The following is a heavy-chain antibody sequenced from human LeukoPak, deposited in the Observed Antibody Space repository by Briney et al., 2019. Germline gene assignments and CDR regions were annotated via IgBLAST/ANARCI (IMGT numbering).Heavy chain of an antibody. CDR3: AKGARLGYYDILTGSRGGFDY. J-gene: IGHJ4*02. V-gene: IGHV3-30*18. CDR1: GFTFSSYG. Sequence: GGSLRLSCAASGFTFSSYGMHWVRQAPGKGLGWVAVISFDGSNKYYADSVKGRFTISRDNSKNTLYLQMNSLRAEDTAVYYCAKGARLGYYDILTGSRGGFDYWGQGTLVTVSS. CDR2: ISFDGSNK. D-gene: IGHD3-9*01.